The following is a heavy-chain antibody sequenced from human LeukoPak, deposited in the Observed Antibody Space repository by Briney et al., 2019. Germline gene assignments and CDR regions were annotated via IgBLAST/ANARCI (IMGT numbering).Heavy chain of an antibody. V-gene: IGHV4-4*07. D-gene: IGHD3-10*01. CDR1: GGSISDYY. CDR2: IYPIGST. J-gene: IGHJ4*02. Sequence: SETLSLTCTVAGGSISDYYWSWIRQPAGKGLEWIGRIYPIGSTNYSPSLKSRFTMSVDTSKNQCFLRLSSVTAADTAVYYCARDTGYFGSGGFDLWGQGTLVTVSS. CDR3: ARDTGYFGSGGFDL.